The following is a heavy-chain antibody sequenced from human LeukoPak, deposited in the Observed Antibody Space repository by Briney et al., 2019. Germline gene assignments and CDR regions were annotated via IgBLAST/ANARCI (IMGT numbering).Heavy chain of an antibody. D-gene: IGHD3-9*01. Sequence: GGSLRLSCAASGFTFSNAWMSWVRQAPGKGLEWVGRIKSKTDGGTTDYAAPVKGRFTISRDDSKNTLYLQMNSLKTEDTAVYYSTTANYDILTGYYTYFDYWGQGTLVTVSS. CDR2: IKSKTDGGTT. V-gene: IGHV3-15*01. J-gene: IGHJ4*02. CDR3: TTANYDILTGYYTYFDY. CDR1: GFTFSNAW.